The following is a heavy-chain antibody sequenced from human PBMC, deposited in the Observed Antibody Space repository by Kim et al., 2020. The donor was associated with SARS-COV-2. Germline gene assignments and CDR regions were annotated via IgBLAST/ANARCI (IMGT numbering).Heavy chain of an antibody. V-gene: IGHV4-61*03. CDR1: GGSVSSGVFY. D-gene: IGHD2-15*01. Sequence: SETLSLTCSVSGGSVSSGVFYWSWIRQAPGKTLEWIAHIAYRGDINYNPSLKSRATISRDTSKNLFSLNLTSVTAADTAIYYCVRATGYSGGGAIAHWGQGILVTVSS. CDR2: IAYRGDI. J-gene: IGHJ4*02. CDR3: VRATGYSGGGAIAH.